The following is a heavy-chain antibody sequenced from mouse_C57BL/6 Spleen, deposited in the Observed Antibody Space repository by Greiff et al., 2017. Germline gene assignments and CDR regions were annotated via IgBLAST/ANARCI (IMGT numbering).Heavy chain of an antibody. Sequence: QVQLKQPGAELVKPGASVKLSCKASGYTFTSYWMHWVKQRPGRGLEWIGRIDPNSGGTKYNEKFKSKATLTVDKPSSTAYMQLSSLTSEDSAVYYCANYYGSGNYYAMDYWGQGTSVTVSS. CDR1: GYTFTSYW. J-gene: IGHJ4*01. CDR3: ANYYGSGNYYAMDY. CDR2: IDPNSGGT. D-gene: IGHD1-1*01. V-gene: IGHV1-72*01.